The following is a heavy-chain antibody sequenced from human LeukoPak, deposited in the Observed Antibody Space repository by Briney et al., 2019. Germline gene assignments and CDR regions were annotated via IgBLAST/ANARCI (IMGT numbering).Heavy chain of an antibody. Sequence: SETLSLTCTVSGGSISNYYWSWIRQPPGEGLEWIGYIYYSGSTNYNPSLKSRVTISVDTSKNQFSLKLSSVIAADTAVYYCARYSSSSYYYGMDVWGQGTAVTVSS. CDR3: ARYSSSSYYYGMDV. D-gene: IGHD6-13*01. V-gene: IGHV4-59*08. CDR2: IYYSGST. J-gene: IGHJ6*02. CDR1: GGSISNYY.